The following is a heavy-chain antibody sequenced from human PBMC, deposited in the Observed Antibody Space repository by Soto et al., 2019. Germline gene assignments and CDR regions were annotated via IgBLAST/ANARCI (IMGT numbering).Heavy chain of an antibody. J-gene: IGHJ4*02. CDR3: ARSVAVPGAHIDY. Sequence: LETLSLTCSVSGGSISGSYWSWIRQSPGKGLEWLGYVYYTGSTNYSPSLRSRVSISVDTSKNEFSLRLSSVTAADTAVYFCARSVAVPGAHIDYWGQGTQVTVSS. D-gene: IGHD6-19*01. V-gene: IGHV4-59*01. CDR1: GGSISGSY. CDR2: VYYTGST.